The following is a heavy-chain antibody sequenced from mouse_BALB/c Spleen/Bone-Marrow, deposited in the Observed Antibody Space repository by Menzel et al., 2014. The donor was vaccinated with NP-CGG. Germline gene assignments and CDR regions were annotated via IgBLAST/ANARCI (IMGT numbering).Heavy chain of an antibody. CDR2: IYPANGDT. CDR1: GFNIKDTY. D-gene: IGHD2-1*01. CDR3: ARYGNGLMDY. Sequence: EVMLAESGAELVKPGASVKLSCTASGFNIKDTYMHWVKQRPEQGLEWIGRIYPANGDTKYDPKFQGKATITADTSSNTAYLQLSSLTSEDTAVYYCARYGNGLMDYWGQGTSVTVSS. J-gene: IGHJ4*01. V-gene: IGHV14-3*02.